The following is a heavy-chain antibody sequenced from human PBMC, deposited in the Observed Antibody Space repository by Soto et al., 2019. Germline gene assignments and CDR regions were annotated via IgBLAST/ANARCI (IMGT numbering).Heavy chain of an antibody. Sequence: QVQLVQSGTEVKEPGASVTISCKASGYTLTSNGIHWLRQAPGQRPEWMGWINAGNGDTKYSQNCQGRVTLSGDTSENTVYMELTNVRYDDTAVYYCARDSWVTVKWFDIWDQGTLVTVAS. V-gene: IGHV1-3*01. D-gene: IGHD3-10*01. CDR2: INAGNGDT. J-gene: IGHJ4*02. CDR1: GYTLTSNG. CDR3: ARDSWVTVKWFDI.